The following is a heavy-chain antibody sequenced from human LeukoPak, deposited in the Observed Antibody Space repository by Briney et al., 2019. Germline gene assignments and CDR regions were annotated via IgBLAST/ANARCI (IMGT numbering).Heavy chain of an antibody. CDR1: GYTFTSYG. V-gene: IGHV1-18*01. J-gene: IGHJ6*02. Sequence: GASVKVSCKASGYTFTSYGISWVRQAPGQGLEWMGWISAYNGNTNYAQKLQGRVTMTTDTSTSTAYMELRSLRSDDTAVYYCARGTITFGGVSLYYYGTDVWGQGTTVTVSS. CDR3: ARGTITFGGVSLYYYGTDV. D-gene: IGHD3-16*01. CDR2: ISAYNGNT.